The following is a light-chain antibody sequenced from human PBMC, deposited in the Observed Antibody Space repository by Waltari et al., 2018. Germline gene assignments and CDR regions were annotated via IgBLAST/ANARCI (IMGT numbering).Light chain of an antibody. CDR1: NSESKF. CDR2: QDN. Sequence: SYALTQPPALSVSPGETATITRSGENSESKFVYWYQQKAGQSPVLVVFQDNKRPSGIPERFSGSNSGNTATLIISGSQAMDEADYYCQAWDSGSYVVFGGGTKLTVL. CDR3: QAWDSGSYVV. V-gene: IGLV3-1*01. J-gene: IGLJ2*01.